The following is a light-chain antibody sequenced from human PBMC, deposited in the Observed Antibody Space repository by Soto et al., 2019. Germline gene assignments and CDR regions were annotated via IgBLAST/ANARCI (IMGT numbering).Light chain of an antibody. V-gene: IGLV2-23*01. CDR2: EGS. CDR3: CSYAVPYV. J-gene: IGLJ1*01. CDR1: SSDVGSYNL. Sequence: QSVLTQPASVSGSPGQSITISCTGTSSDVGSYNLVSWYQQHPGKAPKLMIYEGSKRPSGVSNRFSGSKSGNTASLTISGLQAEDEADYYCCSYAVPYVFGTGTKVTVL.